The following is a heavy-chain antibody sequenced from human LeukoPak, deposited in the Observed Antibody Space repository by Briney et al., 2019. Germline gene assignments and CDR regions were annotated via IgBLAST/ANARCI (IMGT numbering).Heavy chain of an antibody. D-gene: IGHD3-22*01. V-gene: IGHV4-4*07. CDR3: ARSRGGNYYDRAAGWFDP. CDR1: GGSISSYY. CDR2: IYTSGST. J-gene: IGHJ5*02. Sequence: SETLSLTCTISGGSISSYYWSWIRQPAGKGLEWIGRIYTSGSTNYNPSLKSRVTISVDTSKNQFSLKLSSVTAADTAVYYCARSRGGNYYDRAAGWFDPWGQGTLVTVSS.